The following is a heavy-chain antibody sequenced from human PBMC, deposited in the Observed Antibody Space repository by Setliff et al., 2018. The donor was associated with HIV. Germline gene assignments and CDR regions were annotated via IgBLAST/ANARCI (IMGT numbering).Heavy chain of an antibody. CDR2: INTHNGNT. V-gene: IGHV1-18*01. D-gene: IGHD6-13*01. CDR3: ARATGAADL. Sequence: ASVKVSCKASGYTISTSGISWVRQAPGQGLEWMGWINTHNGNTHYAQRFQGRVTMTRDTSTTTAYMELRSLRSDDTAVYYCARATGAADLWGQGTKVTVSS. CDR1: GYTISTSG. J-gene: IGHJ5*02.